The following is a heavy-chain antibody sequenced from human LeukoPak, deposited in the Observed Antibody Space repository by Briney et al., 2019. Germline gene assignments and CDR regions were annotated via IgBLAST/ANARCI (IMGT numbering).Heavy chain of an antibody. D-gene: IGHD6-13*01. CDR3: AKASSSSWYVLGN. CDR1: GFTFSSNA. CDR2: ISGSGVIT. J-gene: IGHJ4*02. V-gene: IGHV3-23*01. Sequence: GGSLRLSCAASGFTFSSNAMSWVRQAPGKGLEWVSAISGSGVITYYADSAKGRFTISRDNSKNTLYLQMNSLRAEDTAVYYCAKASSSSWYVLGNWGQGTLVTVSS.